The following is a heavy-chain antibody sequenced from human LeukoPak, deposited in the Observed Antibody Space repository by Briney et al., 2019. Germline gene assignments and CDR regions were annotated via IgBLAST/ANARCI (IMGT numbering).Heavy chain of an antibody. CDR3: ARDYYDSSGYLDAFDI. J-gene: IGHJ3*02. CDR1: GGSISSYY. V-gene: IGHV4-59*01. Sequence: SETLSLTCTVSGGSISSYYWSWIRQPPGKGLEWIGYIYYSGSTNYNPSLKSRVTISVDTSKSQFSLKLSSVTAADTAVYYCARDYYDSSGYLDAFDIWGQGTMVTVSS. CDR2: IYYSGST. D-gene: IGHD3-22*01.